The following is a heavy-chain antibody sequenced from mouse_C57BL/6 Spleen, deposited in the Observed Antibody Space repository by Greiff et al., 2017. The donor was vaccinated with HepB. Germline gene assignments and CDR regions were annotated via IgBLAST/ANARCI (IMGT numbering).Heavy chain of an antibody. CDR1: GYSFTGYY. Sequence: EVQLQQSGPELVKPGASVKISCKASGYSFTGYYMNWVKQSPEKSLEWIGEINPSTGGTTYNQKFKAKATLTVDKSSSTAYMQLKSLTSEDSAVYYCARTDYGSPFDYWGQGTTLTVSS. CDR2: INPSTGGT. D-gene: IGHD1-1*01. CDR3: ARTDYGSPFDY. V-gene: IGHV1-42*01. J-gene: IGHJ2*01.